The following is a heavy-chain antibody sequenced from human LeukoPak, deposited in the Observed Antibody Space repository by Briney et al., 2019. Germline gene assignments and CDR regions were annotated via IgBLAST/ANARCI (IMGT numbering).Heavy chain of an antibody. CDR1: GFTFSSYA. D-gene: IGHD1-26*01. Sequence: GGSMRLSCAASGFTFSSYAMSWVRQAPGKGLEWVSAISGSGGSIYYADSVKGRFTISRDNAKNSLYLQMNSLRAEDTAVYYCARDRGGSYSAIDYWGQGTLVTVSS. CDR2: ISGSGGSI. J-gene: IGHJ4*02. V-gene: IGHV3-23*01. CDR3: ARDRGGSYSAIDY.